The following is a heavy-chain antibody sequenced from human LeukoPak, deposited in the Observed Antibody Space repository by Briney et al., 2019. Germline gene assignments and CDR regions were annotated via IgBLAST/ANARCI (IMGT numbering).Heavy chain of an antibody. V-gene: IGHV3-21*01. D-gene: IGHD3-10*01. Sequence: GGSLRLSCAASGFTFSNYAMSWVRQAPGKGLEWVSSISSSSSYIYYADSVKGRFTISRDNAKNSLYLQMNSLRAEDTAVYYCARVITMVRGVIHASLDYWGQGTLVAVSS. CDR2: ISSSSSYI. CDR3: ARVITMVRGVIHASLDY. J-gene: IGHJ4*02. CDR1: GFTFSNYA.